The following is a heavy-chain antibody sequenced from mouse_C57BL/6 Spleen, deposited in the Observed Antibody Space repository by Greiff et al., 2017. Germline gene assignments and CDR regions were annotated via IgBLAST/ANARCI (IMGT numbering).Heavy chain of an antibody. CDR1: GYTFTDHT. D-gene: IGHD2-4*01. CDR2: IYPRDGST. J-gene: IGHJ3*01. Sequence: QVQLKQSDAELVKPGASVKISCKVSGYTFTDHTIHWMKQRPEQGLEWIGYIYPRDGSTKNNEKFKGKATLTADKSSSTAYMHIKCRTSEDSAVYFCARGGDYDWFAYWGQWTLVTVSA. V-gene: IGHV1-78*01. CDR3: ARGGDYDWFAY.